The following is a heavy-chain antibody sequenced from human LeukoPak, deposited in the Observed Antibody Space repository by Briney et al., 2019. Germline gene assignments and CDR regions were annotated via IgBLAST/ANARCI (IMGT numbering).Heavy chain of an antibody. D-gene: IGHD2-15*01. J-gene: IGHJ5*02. CDR2: IYYSGST. Sequence: SETLSLTCTVSGGSISSSSYYWGWIRQPPGTGLEWIGSIYYSGSTYYNPSLKSRVTISVDTSKNQFSLKLSSVTAADTAVYYCARRLGYCSGGSCYYTGRGFNWFDPWGQGTLVTVSS. CDR3: ARRLGYCSGGSCYYTGRGFNWFDP. V-gene: IGHV4-39*01. CDR1: GGSISSSSYY.